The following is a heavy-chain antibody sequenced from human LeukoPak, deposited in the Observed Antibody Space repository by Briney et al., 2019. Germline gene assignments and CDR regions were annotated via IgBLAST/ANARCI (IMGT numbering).Heavy chain of an antibody. J-gene: IGHJ4*02. Sequence: GASVKVSCKVSGCTLTELSMYWVQQAPGKGLEWMGGFDPEDGETIYAQKFQGRVTMTEDTSTDTAYMELSSLRSEDTAVYYCATGGYCSGGSCYYFDYWGQGTLVTVSS. CDR3: ATGGYCSGGSCYYFDY. CDR2: FDPEDGET. CDR1: GCTLTELS. D-gene: IGHD2-15*01. V-gene: IGHV1-24*01.